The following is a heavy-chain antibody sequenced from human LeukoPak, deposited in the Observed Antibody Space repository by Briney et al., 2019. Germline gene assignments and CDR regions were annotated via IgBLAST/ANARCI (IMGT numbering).Heavy chain of an antibody. CDR2: ISSSGSTI. J-gene: IGHJ6*03. CDR3: ARDGSSSWSTYYYYYMDV. Sequence: GGSLRLSCAASGFTFSSYEMNWVRQAPGKGLERVSYISSSGSTIYYADSVKGRFTISRDNAKNSLYLQMNSLRAEDTAVYYCARDGSSSWSTYYYYYMDVWGKGTTVTVSS. D-gene: IGHD6-13*01. CDR1: GFTFSSYE. V-gene: IGHV3-48*03.